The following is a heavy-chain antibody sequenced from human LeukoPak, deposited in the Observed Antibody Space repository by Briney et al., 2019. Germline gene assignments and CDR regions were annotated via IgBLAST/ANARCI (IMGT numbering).Heavy chain of an antibody. CDR3: AKGRATLPYYFDY. J-gene: IGHJ4*02. CDR1: GFTFSNNA. D-gene: IGHD1-26*01. V-gene: IGHV3-23*01. Sequence: GGSLRLSCAASGFTFSNNAMSWVRQAPGKGLEWVSAISGSGGSTYYADSVKGRFTISRDNSKNTLYLQMNSLRAEDTAVYYCAKGRATLPYYFDYWGQGTLVAVSS. CDR2: ISGSGGST.